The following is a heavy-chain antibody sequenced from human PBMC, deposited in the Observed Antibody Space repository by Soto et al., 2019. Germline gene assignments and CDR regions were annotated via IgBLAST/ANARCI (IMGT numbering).Heavy chain of an antibody. Sequence: LSLTCSVSGDSTTSDAYYWGWIRQPPGKGLEWLGSIYYSGYTYYNPSLKSRVTISVDRSRNQFSLNLRSVTAADTAVYYCVSGTSFYDVLTGYYVDRWFDPWGQGTLVTVSS. D-gene: IGHD3-9*01. V-gene: IGHV4-39*01. CDR1: GDSTTSDAYY. J-gene: IGHJ5*02. CDR2: IYYSGYT. CDR3: VSGTSFYDVLTGYYVDRWFDP.